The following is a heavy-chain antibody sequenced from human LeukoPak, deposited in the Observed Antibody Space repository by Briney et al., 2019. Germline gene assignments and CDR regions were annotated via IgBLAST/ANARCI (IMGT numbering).Heavy chain of an antibody. J-gene: IGHJ4*02. Sequence: PSETLSLTCTVSGGSISSGGYYWSWIRQHPGKGLEWIGYIYYSGSTYYNPSLKRRVTISVDTSKNQFSLKLSSVTAADTAVYYCARGGARLYSYGYVFGYWGQGTLVTVSS. CDR1: GGSISSGGYY. CDR3: ARGGARLYSYGYVFGY. V-gene: IGHV4-31*03. D-gene: IGHD5-18*01. CDR2: IYYSGST.